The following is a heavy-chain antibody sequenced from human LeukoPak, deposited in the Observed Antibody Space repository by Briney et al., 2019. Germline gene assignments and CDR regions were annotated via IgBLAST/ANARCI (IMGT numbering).Heavy chain of an antibody. CDR3: AREREESGARYERPHFDY. J-gene: IGHJ4*02. CDR2: IYHSGST. Sequence: PSETLSLTCAVSGYSISSGYYWGWIRQPPGQGLEWIGSIYHSGSTYYNPSLKSRVTISVDTSKNQFSLKVSSVTAADTAVYYCAREREESGARYERPHFDYWGQGALVTVSS. V-gene: IGHV4-38-2*02. D-gene: IGHD6-19*01. CDR1: GYSISSGYY.